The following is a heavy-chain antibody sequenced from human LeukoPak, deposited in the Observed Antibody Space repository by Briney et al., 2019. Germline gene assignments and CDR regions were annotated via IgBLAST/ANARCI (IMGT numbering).Heavy chain of an antibody. V-gene: IGHV4-38-2*02. CDR3: ARDGFYCSSTSCYRYYFDY. Sequence: SETLSLTCTVSGYSVSSGYYWGWIRQPPGKGLEWIASIYTSGSTNYNPSLKSRVTMSVDTSKNQFSLKLSSVTAADTAVYYCARDGFYCSSTSCYRYYFDYWGQGTLVTVSS. CDR1: GYSVSSGYY. J-gene: IGHJ4*02. D-gene: IGHD2-2*01. CDR2: IYTSGST.